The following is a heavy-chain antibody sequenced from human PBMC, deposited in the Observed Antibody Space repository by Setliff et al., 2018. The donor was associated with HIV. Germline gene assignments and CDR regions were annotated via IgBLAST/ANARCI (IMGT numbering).Heavy chain of an antibody. V-gene: IGHV5-51*01. Sequence: PGESLKISCKGSGYSFPTYWIAWVRQMPGKGLEWMGVIYPDESGSRYSPSFRGQVTISADKSINTAYLQWSSLKASDTAMYYCARVDMGYYYDSSGYSHFDHWGQGTLVTVSS. CDR1: GYSFPTYW. J-gene: IGHJ4*02. CDR2: IYPDESGS. CDR3: ARVDMGYYYDSSGYSHFDH. D-gene: IGHD3-22*01.